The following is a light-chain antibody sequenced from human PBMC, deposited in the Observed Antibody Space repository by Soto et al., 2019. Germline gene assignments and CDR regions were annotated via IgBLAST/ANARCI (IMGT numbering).Light chain of an antibody. CDR2: AAS. V-gene: IGKV1D-16*01. CDR3: QQYNIFPLT. Sequence: DVQMTQSPSSLSASVGDRVTITCRASQDINSYLAWYQQTPGNAPKSLIYAASSLQTGVPSRFSGSGSGTDFTLTISNLQPEDSATYYCQQYNIFPLTFGGGTKVEIK. J-gene: IGKJ4*01. CDR1: QDINSY.